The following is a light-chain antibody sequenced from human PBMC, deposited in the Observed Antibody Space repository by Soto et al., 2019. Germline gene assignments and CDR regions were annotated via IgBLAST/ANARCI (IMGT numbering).Light chain of an antibody. Sequence: QSALTQPASVSGSPGQSITISWTGTSSDVGSYNLVSWYQQHPGKAPKLMIYEGSKRPSGVSNRFSGSKSGNTASLTISGLQAEDEADYYCCSYAGSSTSHVVFGGGTKLTVL. CDR2: EGS. V-gene: IGLV2-23*01. CDR3: CSYAGSSTSHVV. J-gene: IGLJ2*01. CDR1: SSDVGSYNL.